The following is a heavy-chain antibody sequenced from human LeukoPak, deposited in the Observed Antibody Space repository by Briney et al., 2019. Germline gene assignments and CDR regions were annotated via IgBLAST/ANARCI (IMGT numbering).Heavy chain of an antibody. CDR3: AKVIPVVGAPGYYYYGMDV. D-gene: IGHD1-26*01. J-gene: IGHJ6*02. CDR2: INQDGSDK. V-gene: IGHV3-7*01. CDR1: RFIFSNHW. Sequence: GGSLRLSCAASRFIFSNHWMTWVRQAPGKGLEWVAMINQDGSDKYYADSVKGRFTISRDNAKNSLDLQMNSLRAEDTAVYFCAKVIPVVGAPGYYYYGMDVWGQGTTVTVSS.